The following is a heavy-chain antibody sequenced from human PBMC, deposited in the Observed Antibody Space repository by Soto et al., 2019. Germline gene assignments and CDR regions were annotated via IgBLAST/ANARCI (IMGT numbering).Heavy chain of an antibody. V-gene: IGHV1-3*01. J-gene: IGHJ4*02. CDR2: INAGNGNT. Sequence: GASVKVSCKASGYTSTSYAMHWVRQAPGQRLEWMGWINAGNGNTKYSQKFQGRVTITRDTSASTAYMELSSLRSEDTAVYYCASSLRYFDWLFGYWGQGTLVTVSS. CDR3: ASSLRYFDWLFGY. CDR1: GYTSTSYA. D-gene: IGHD3-9*01.